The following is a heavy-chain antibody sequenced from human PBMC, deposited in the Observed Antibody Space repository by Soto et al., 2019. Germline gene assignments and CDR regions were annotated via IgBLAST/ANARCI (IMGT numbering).Heavy chain of an antibody. V-gene: IGHV4-31*03. Sequence: SETLSLTCTVSGGSISSGGYYWSWIRQHPGKGLEWIEYIYYSGSTYYNPSLKSRVTISVDTSKNQFSLRLSSVTAADTAVYYCARDNASGDYVWGSYRPYGMDVWGQGTTVTVSS. CDR3: ARDNASGDYVWGSYRPYGMDV. D-gene: IGHD3-16*02. CDR1: GGSISSGGYY. J-gene: IGHJ6*02. CDR2: IYYSGST.